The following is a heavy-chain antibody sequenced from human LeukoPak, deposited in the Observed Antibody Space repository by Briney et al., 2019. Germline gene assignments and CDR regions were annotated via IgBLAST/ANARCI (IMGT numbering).Heavy chain of an antibody. D-gene: IGHD3-10*02. CDR2: ISSSGSTI. V-gene: IGHV3-48*03. Sequence: GGSLRLSCAASGFTFSSYEMNWVRPAPGKGLEWVSYISSSGSTIYYADSVKGRFTLSRDNAKNSLYLQMNSLRAEDTAVYYCAELGITMIGGVWGKGTTVTISS. CDR3: AELGITMIGGV. J-gene: IGHJ6*04. CDR1: GFTFSSYE.